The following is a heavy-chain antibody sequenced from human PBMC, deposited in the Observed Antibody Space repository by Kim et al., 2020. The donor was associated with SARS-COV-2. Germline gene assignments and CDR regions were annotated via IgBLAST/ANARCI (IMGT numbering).Heavy chain of an antibody. Sequence: GGSLRLSCAASGFTFDDYAMHWVRQAPGKGLEWVSLISGDGGSTYYADSVKGRFTISRDNSKNSLYLQMNSLRTEDTALYYCAKDIGYSSSWYDGNYDYWGQGTLVTVSS. CDR1: GFTFDDYA. J-gene: IGHJ4*02. D-gene: IGHD6-13*01. CDR3: AKDIGYSSSWYDGNYDY. V-gene: IGHV3-43*02. CDR2: ISGDGGST.